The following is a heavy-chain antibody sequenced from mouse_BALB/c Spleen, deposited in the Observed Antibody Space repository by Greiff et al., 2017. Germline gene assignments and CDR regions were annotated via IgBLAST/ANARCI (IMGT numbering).Heavy chain of an antibody. CDR2: INPSNGRT. V-gene: IGHV1S81*02. CDR1: GYTFTSYW. CDR3: ARGVYDWYFDV. D-gene: IGHD2-12*01. J-gene: IGHJ1*01. Sequence: QVQLQQPGAELVKPGASVKLSCKASGYTFTSYWMHWVKQRPGQGLEWIGEINPSNGRTNYNEKFKSKATLTVDKSSSTAYMQLSSLASEDSAVYDCARGVYDWYFDVWGAGATVTVSS.